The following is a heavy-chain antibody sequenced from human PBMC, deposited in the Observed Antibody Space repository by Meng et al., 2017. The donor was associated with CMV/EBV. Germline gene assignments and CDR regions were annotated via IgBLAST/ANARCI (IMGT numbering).Heavy chain of an antibody. CDR3: ARGVTWNWYFDL. CDR1: GGSFSGYF. D-gene: IGHD2-21*02. J-gene: IGHJ2*01. CDR2: INHSGTT. V-gene: IGHV4-34*01. Sequence: GSLRLSCAVYGGSFSGYFWSWIRQPPGKGLEWIGEINHSGTTSYNPSLKSRVTISVDTSKNQFSLKLSSVTAADTAVYYCARGVTWNWYFDLWGRGTLVTVSS.